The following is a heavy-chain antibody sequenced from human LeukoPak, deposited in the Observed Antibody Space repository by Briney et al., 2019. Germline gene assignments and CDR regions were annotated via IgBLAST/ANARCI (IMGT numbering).Heavy chain of an antibody. CDR1: GFTVSSNY. CDR3: ATPRDYYDRGS. V-gene: IGHV3-53*01. CDR2: IYSGGST. Sequence: QSGGSLRLSRAASGFTVSSNYMNWVRQGPGKGLEWVSVIYSGGSTFYADSVEGRFTISRDNARNTLFLQMNRLRDEDTTLYYCATPRDYYDRGSWGQGTLVTVSS. D-gene: IGHD3-22*01. J-gene: IGHJ4*02.